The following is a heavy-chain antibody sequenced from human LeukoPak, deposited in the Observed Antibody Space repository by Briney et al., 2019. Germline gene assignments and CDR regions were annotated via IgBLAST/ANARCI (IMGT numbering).Heavy chain of an antibody. CDR1: GYTFTSYY. J-gene: IGHJ4*02. CDR3: AKDRYSYGYAAQLFDH. CDR2: INPSGGST. D-gene: IGHD5-18*01. Sequence: GASVKVSCKASGYTFTSYYMHWVRQAPGQGLEWMGIINPSGGSTSYAQKFQGRVTMTRDTSTSTVYMELSSLRSEDTAVYYCAKDRYSYGYAAQLFDHWGQGTLVTVSS. V-gene: IGHV1-46*01.